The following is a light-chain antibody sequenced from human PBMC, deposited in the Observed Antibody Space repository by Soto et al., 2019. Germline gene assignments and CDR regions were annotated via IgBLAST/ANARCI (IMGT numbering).Light chain of an antibody. V-gene: IGKV3-15*01. CDR3: QQYNTRPPIT. J-gene: IGKJ5*01. Sequence: EIVMTQSPATLSVSPGERATLSCRASQSVSTNLAWYQQKPGQAPRLLIYGASTRATGIPARFSGSGSGTEFTLTISSLQSEDFAGYYCQQYNTRPPITFGQGTRLEIK. CDR2: GAS. CDR1: QSVSTN.